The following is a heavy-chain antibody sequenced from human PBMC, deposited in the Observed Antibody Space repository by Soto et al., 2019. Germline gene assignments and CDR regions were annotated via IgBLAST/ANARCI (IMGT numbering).Heavy chain of an antibody. CDR2: ISDSSTTI. CDR3: ARINGDFFPIDY. D-gene: IGHD4-17*01. J-gene: IGHJ4*02. CDR1: GFTFSSYS. V-gene: IGHV3-48*02. Sequence: PGGSLRLSCSVSGFTFSSYSMNWVRQAPGKGLEWVSYISDSSTTIYYADSVKGRFTISRDSAKNSLYLQMNSLRDEDTAVYYCARINGDFFPIDYWGQGTLVTVSS.